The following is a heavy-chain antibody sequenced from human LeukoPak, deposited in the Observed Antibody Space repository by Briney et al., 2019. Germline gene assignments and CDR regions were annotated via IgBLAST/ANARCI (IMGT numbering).Heavy chain of an antibody. J-gene: IGHJ5*01. Sequence: PSETLSLTCNVSGGSISSGRYYWSWIRQPAGKGLGWFGRIYTRGSTNYNPSLKSRVTMSVDTSKNQFSLKLSSVTAADTAVYYCATDGMVRGPDAWFDSWGQGTLVTVSS. D-gene: IGHD3-10*01. CDR1: GGSISSGRYY. CDR3: ATDGMVRGPDAWFDS. CDR2: IYTRGST. V-gene: IGHV4-61*02.